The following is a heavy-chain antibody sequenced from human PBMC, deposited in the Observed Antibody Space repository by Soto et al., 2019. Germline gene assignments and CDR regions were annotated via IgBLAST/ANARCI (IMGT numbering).Heavy chain of an antibody. CDR2: MYYSGTT. V-gene: IGHV4-31*03. D-gene: IGHD4-4*01. CDR3: ARGNDFRTGWFDP. CDR1: AGSISSGTYY. J-gene: IGHJ5*02. Sequence: QVQLQESGPGLVKPSQTLSLTCTVSAGSISSGTYYWHWLRQHPGKGLEWIGYMYYSGTTYYNPSLQSRLTISGDTSKNQFALKLSSVTVADTAVYYCARGNDFRTGWFDPWGQGIMVTVSS.